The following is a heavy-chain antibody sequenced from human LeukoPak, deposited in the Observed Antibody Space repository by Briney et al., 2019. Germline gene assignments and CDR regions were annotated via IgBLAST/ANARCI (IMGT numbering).Heavy chain of an antibody. D-gene: IGHD2-2*01. CDR3: ARDPGDCSSTSCSRKYNWFDP. Sequence: PSETLSLTCTVSGYSISSGYYWGWIRQPPGKGLEWIGSIYHSGSTYYNPSLKSRVTISVDTSKNQFSLKLSSVTAADTAVYYCARDPGDCSSTSCSRKYNWFDPWGQGTLVTVSS. CDR1: GYSISSGYY. CDR2: IYHSGST. J-gene: IGHJ5*02. V-gene: IGHV4-38-2*02.